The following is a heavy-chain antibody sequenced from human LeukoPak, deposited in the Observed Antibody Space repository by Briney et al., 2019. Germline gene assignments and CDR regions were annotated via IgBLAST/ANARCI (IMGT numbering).Heavy chain of an antibody. CDR3: TRLAAGSHLEVYYLDY. J-gene: IGHJ4*02. V-gene: IGHV3-49*04. CDR1: GFTFGDYA. Sequence: GGSLRLSCTASGFTFGDYAMSWVRQAPGKGLEWVGFIRSKAYGGTTEYAASVKGRFTISRDDSKSIAYLQMNSLKTEDTAVYYCTRLAAGSHLEVYYLDYWGQGTLVTVSS. D-gene: IGHD6-13*01. CDR2: IRSKAYGGTT.